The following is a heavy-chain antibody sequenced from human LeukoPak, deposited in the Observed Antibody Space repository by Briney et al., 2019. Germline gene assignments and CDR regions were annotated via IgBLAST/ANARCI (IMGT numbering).Heavy chain of an antibody. V-gene: IGHV1-18*01. Sequence: GASVKVSCKASGYTFNSYGINWVRQAPGQGLERMGWISVYNGQTNYAHKFQGRVTMTTDTSTRTVYMELRSLRSDDTAVYYCARDLGWELQHFFDHWGQGTLVTVSA. CDR2: ISVYNGQT. CDR1: GYTFNSYG. D-gene: IGHD1-26*01. CDR3: ARDLGWELQHFFDH. J-gene: IGHJ4*02.